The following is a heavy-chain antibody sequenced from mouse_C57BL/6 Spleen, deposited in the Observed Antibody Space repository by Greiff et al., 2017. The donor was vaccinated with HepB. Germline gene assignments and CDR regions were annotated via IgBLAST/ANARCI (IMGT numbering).Heavy chain of an antibody. Sequence: VQLQQPGAELVRPGTSVKLSCTASGYTFTSYWMHWVKQRPGPGLEWIGVIDPSDSYTNYNQKFKGKATLTVDTSSSTAYMQLSSLTSEDSAVYYCARDYYGSRVDYWGQGTTLTVSS. D-gene: IGHD1-1*01. J-gene: IGHJ2*01. V-gene: IGHV1-59*01. CDR1: GYTFTSYW. CDR2: IDPSDSYT. CDR3: ARDYYGSRVDY.